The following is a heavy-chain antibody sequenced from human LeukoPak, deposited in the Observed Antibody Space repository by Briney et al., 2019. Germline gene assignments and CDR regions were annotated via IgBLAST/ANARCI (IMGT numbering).Heavy chain of an antibody. CDR3: AREGYVEELDY. J-gene: IGHJ4*02. V-gene: IGHV4-61*02. Sequence: SETLSLTCTVSGDSISSGRYYWSWIRQPAGKGLEWIGRIYTSGSTNYNPTLKSRVTISVGTSKNQFSLKLSSVTAADTAVYYCAREGYVEELDYWGQGTLVTVSS. CDR1: GDSISSGRYY. D-gene: IGHD5-12*01. CDR2: IYTSGST.